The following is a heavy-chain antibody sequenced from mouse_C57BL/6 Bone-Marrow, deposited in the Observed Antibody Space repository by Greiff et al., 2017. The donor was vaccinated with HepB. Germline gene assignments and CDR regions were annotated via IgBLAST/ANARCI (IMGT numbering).Heavy chain of an antibody. CDR1: GFTFSNYW. Sequence: EVKVEESGGGLVQPGGSMKLSCVASGFTFSNYWMNWVRQSPEKGLEWVAQIRLKSDNYATHYAESVKGRFTISRDDSKSSVYLQMNNLRAEDTGIYYCTGPMVTYYFDYWGQGTTLTVSS. J-gene: IGHJ2*01. CDR2: IRLKSDNYAT. CDR3: TGPMVTYYFDY. D-gene: IGHD2-3*01. V-gene: IGHV6-3*01.